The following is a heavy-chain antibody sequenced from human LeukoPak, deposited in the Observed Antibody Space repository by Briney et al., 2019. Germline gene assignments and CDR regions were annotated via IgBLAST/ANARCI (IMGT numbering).Heavy chain of an antibody. CDR3: ARRGYCSSTSCYDY. V-gene: IGHV1-2*02. CDR1: GYTFTGYY. CDR2: INPNSGGT. J-gene: IGHJ4*02. Sequence: ASVKVSCKASGYTFTGYYMHWVRQAPGQGLEWMGWINPNSGGTNYAQKFQGRVTMTRDTSISTAYMELSRLRSDDTVVYYCARRGYCSSTSCYDYWGQGTLVTVSS. D-gene: IGHD2-2*01.